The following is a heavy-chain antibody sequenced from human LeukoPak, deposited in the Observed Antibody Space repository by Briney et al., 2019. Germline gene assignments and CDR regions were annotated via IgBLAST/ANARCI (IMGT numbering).Heavy chain of an antibody. Sequence: GRSLRLSCAASGFTFDDYAMPWVRQAPGKGLEWVSGISWNSDSVAYADSVKGRFTISRDNAKNSLNLQMNSLRAEDSAVYYCAKDKGTYYYYGMDVWGQGTTVSVSS. CDR1: GFTFDDYA. CDR2: ISWNSDSV. CDR3: AKDKGTYYYYGMDV. V-gene: IGHV3-9*01. J-gene: IGHJ6*02.